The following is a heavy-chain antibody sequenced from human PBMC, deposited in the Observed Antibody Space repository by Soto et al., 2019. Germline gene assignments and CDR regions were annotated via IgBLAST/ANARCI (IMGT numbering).Heavy chain of an antibody. CDR3: ARAEEQQLLLDY. D-gene: IGHD6-13*01. CDR2: ISAYNGNT. V-gene: IGHV1-18*01. Sequence: ASVKVSCKASGYTFTSYGISWVRQAPGQGLEWMGRISAYNGNTNYAQKLQGRVTMTTDTSTSTAYMELRSLRSDDTAVYYCARAEEQQLLLDYWGQGTLVTVSS. J-gene: IGHJ4*02. CDR1: GYTFTSYG.